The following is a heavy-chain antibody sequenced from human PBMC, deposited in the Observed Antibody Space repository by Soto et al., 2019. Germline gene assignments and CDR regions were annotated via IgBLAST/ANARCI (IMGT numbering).Heavy chain of an antibody. V-gene: IGHV3-30*04. CDR1: GFTFSSYA. CDR2: ISYDGRNE. Sequence: GGSLRLSCAASGFTFSSYAMHWVRQAPGKGLEWVAFISYDGRNEFYADSVKGRFTISRDNSKNTLYLQMNSLRTEDTAVYHCAKDQAGSSSQTYFFDYRGQGSLVTVSS. CDR3: AKDQAGSSSQTYFFDY. D-gene: IGHD6-13*01. J-gene: IGHJ4*02.